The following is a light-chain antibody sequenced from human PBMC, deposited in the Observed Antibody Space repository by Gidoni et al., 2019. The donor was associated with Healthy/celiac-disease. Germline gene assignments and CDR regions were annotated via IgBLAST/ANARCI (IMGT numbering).Light chain of an antibody. Sequence: EIVMTQSPATLSVSPGERATLSCRASQSVSSNLAWYQQKPGQAPRLLIYGASTRATGIPARFSGSGSGTEFTLTISSLQSEDFAVYYCQQYNNWPLRLTSGGGTKVEIK. CDR3: QQYNNWPLRLT. V-gene: IGKV3-15*01. CDR1: QSVSSN. J-gene: IGKJ4*01. CDR2: GAS.